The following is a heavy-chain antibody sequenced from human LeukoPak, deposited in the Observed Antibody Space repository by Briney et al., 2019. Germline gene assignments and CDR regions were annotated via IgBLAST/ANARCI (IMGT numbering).Heavy chain of an antibody. CDR2: IYYSGST. Sequence: SGTLSLTCTVSGGSVSSGSYYWSWVRQPPGKGLEWIGYIYYSGSTNYNPSLKSRVTISVDTSKNQFSLKLSPVTAVDTAVYYCARDPPPYCGGGCPSYWGQGTLVTVSS. D-gene: IGHD2-21*02. CDR1: GGSVSSGSYY. V-gene: IGHV4-61*01. J-gene: IGHJ4*02. CDR3: ARDPPPYCGGGCPSY.